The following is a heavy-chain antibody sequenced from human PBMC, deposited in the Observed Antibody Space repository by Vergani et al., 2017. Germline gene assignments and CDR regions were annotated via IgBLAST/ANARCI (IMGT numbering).Heavy chain of an antibody. J-gene: IGHJ6*03. CDR2: MYTSGHT. CDR1: GGSISGTNW. D-gene: IGHD2-21*01. V-gene: IGHV4-4*07. CDR3: ARASHCINCYSEGPNGPGYYYMDV. Sequence: QVQLQESGPGLVKPPGTLSLTCAVSGGSISGTNWWTWIRQPAGKKLEWIVRMYTSGHTIYNPSLESRVTMSVDTSKNQFSLQLSSVTAADTAVYYCARASHCINCYSEGPNGPGYYYMDVWGKGTTVTVSS.